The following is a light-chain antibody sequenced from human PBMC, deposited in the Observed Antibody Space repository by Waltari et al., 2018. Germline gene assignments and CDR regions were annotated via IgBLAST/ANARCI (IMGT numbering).Light chain of an antibody. CDR2: AVS. V-gene: IGKV1-39*01. J-gene: IGKJ3*01. Sequence: DIQMTQSPSSLSASVGDRVTITCRVSQTINNYLSWFRQKPGKAPEPLIYAVSSLQSGVPSRFSGSGSGTDFTLTINSLQPEDFATYYCQHQYTAPFTFGPGTKVDVK. CDR1: QTINNY. CDR3: QHQYTAPFT.